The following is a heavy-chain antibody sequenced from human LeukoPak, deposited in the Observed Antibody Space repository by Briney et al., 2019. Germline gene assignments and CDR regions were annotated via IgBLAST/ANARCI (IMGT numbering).Heavy chain of an antibody. CDR2: ISVYSGYT. J-gene: IGHJ5*02. CDR1: GYTFTNYG. CDR3: ARYRLSDSPINWFDP. D-gene: IGHD3-22*01. Sequence: ASVKVSCKTSGYTFTNYGITWVRQAPGQGLEWMGWISVYSGYTDYAQNLQGRVTMTTDKSTTTAFMELRGLTSDDTAIYYCARYRLSDSPINWFDPWGQGTLVTDSS. V-gene: IGHV1-18*01.